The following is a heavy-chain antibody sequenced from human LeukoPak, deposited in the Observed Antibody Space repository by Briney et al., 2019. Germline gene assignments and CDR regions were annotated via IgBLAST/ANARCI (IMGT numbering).Heavy chain of an antibody. D-gene: IGHD2-2*01. CDR3: ARAPMGTAALY. V-gene: IGHV1-8*01. CDR1: GYTFTNFD. CDR2: MNPVSGNA. J-gene: IGHJ4*02. Sequence: ASVKLSCKASGYTFTNFDINWVRQAPGQGLEWMGWMNPVSGNAGSAQKFQGRVTLTGDTSISTAYMELSSLRSDDTAVYYCARAPMGTAALYWGQGTLVTVSS.